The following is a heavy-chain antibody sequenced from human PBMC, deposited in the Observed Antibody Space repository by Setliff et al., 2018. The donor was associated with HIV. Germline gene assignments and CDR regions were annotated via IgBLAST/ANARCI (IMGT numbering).Heavy chain of an antibody. CDR3: ARLRILSYDASGPSGAFDM. V-gene: IGHV4-39*07. Sequence: SETLSLTCTVSGAFVNSTFYNWAWIRQSPGKGLEWIGTVYHFGGTFYNPSLQSRVTISIDTSKNRFFLTLTSATAADTAMYYCARLRILSYDASGPSGAFDMWGQGTKVTVSS. CDR1: GAFVNSTFYN. D-gene: IGHD2-15*01. CDR2: VYHFGGT. J-gene: IGHJ3*02.